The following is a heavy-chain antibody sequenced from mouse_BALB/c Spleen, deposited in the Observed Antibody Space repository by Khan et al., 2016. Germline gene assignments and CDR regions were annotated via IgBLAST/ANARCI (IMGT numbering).Heavy chain of an antibody. CDR3: ARGISDGYYFDY. J-gene: IGHJ2*01. V-gene: IGHV5-6-3*01. D-gene: IGHD1-2*01. CDR2: INSNGGST. CDR1: GFTFSSYG. Sequence: EVQLVESGGGLVQPGGSLKLSCAASGFTFSSYGMSWVRQTPDKRLELVATINSNGGSTYYPDSVKGRFTISRDNAKNTLYLQMSSLKSEDTAMYYCARGISDGYYFDYWGQGTTLTVSA.